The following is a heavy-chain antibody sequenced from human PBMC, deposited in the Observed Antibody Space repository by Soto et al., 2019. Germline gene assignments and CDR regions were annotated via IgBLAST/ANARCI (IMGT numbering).Heavy chain of an antibody. CDR3: AKVYYDSSGYYSN. CDR1: GFPFSTYG. Sequence: GGSLRLSCAASGFPFSTYGMHWLRQAPGKGLEWVAVISYDGSTTYFADSVKGRFTISRDNSKNTMYLQMNSLRPEDTAVYYCAKVYYDSSGYYSNWGQGTLVTVSS. V-gene: IGHV3-30*18. D-gene: IGHD3-22*01. CDR2: ISYDGSTT. J-gene: IGHJ4*02.